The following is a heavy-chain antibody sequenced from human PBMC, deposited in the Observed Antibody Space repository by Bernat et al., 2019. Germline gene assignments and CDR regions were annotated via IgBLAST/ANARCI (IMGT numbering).Heavy chain of an antibody. J-gene: IGHJ6*03. D-gene: IGHD6-13*01. Sequence: EVQLVESGGGLVQPGGSLRLSCAASGFTFSSYEMNWVRQAPGKGLEWVSYISSSGSTIYYADSVKGRFTISRDNAKNSLYLQMNSLRAEDTAVYYCARDTRIAAAGPYYYYMDVWGKGITVTVSS. CDR2: ISSSGSTI. CDR3: ARDTRIAAAGPYYYYMDV. CDR1: GFTFSSYE. V-gene: IGHV3-48*03.